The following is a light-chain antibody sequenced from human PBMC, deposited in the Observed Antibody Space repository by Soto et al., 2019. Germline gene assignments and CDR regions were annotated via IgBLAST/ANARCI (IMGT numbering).Light chain of an antibody. CDR3: QQYGGSTPVN. Sequence: EIVLTQSPGTLSLSPGERATLSCRASQGITNTYLAWYQQKPGQAPRLLIYGASIRATGIPDRFSGSGSGTDFTLTISRLEPEDFAVYYCQQYGGSTPVNFGQGTRLEIK. J-gene: IGKJ5*01. CDR2: GAS. CDR1: QGITNTY. V-gene: IGKV3-20*01.